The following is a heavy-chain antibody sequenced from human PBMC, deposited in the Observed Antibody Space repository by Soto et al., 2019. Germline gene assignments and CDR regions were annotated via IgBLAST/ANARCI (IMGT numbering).Heavy chain of an antibody. CDR3: ARGPSTVATWLDY. CDR2: ISDNGFGT. J-gene: IGHJ4*02. Sequence: EVQLVESGEGLVQPGGSLRLSCAASGFTFSNFAMHWVRQAPGKGWEYVSAISDNGFGTYYGDSVRGRFIISRDNSKNTLYLQMGSLRPEDMAVYYCARGPSTVATWLDYWGQGTLVTVSS. CDR1: GFTFSNFA. V-gene: IGHV3-64*02. D-gene: IGHD4-17*01.